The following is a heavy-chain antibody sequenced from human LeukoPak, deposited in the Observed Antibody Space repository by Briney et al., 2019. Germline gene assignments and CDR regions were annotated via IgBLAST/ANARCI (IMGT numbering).Heavy chain of an antibody. CDR2: ISGSGGST. Sequence: RGSLRLSCAASGFTFSSYAMSWVRQAPGKGLEWVSAISGSGGSTYYADSVKGRFTISRDNSKNTLYLQMNSLRAEDTAVYYCAKDRGAYSSSSKAAVVYWGQGTLVTVSS. J-gene: IGHJ4*02. CDR1: GFTFSSYA. CDR3: AKDRGAYSSSSKAAVVY. V-gene: IGHV3-23*01. D-gene: IGHD6-6*01.